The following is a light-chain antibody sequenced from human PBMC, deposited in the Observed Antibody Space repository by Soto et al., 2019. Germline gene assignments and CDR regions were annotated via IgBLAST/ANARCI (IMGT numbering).Light chain of an antibody. J-gene: IGLJ1*01. CDR3: CSYAGSRRV. Sequence: QSVLTQPASVSGSPGQSITLSCTGTSSDVGSYNLVSWYQQHPGKAPKLMIYEVSKRPSGVSNRFSGSKSGNTASLTISGLQAEYEADYYCCSYAGSRRVFGTGTKLTVL. CDR1: SSDVGSYNL. CDR2: EVS. V-gene: IGLV2-23*02.